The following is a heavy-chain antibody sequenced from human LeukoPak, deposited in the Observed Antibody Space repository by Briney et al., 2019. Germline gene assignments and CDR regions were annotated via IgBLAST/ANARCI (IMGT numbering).Heavy chain of an antibody. CDR3: VLVVRGVILHYYMDV. CDR1: VFTFSSYS. V-gene: IGHV3-21*01. J-gene: IGHJ6*03. Sequence: GGSLRLSCAASVFTFSSYSMNWVRQAPGKGLEWVSSISSSSYIYYADSVKGRFTISRDNAKNSLYLQMNSLRAEDTAVYYCVLVVRGVILHYYMDVWGKGTTVTVSS. CDR2: ISSSSYI. D-gene: IGHD3-10*01.